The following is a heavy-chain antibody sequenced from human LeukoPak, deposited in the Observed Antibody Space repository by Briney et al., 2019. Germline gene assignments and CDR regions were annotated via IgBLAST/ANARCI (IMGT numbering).Heavy chain of an antibody. J-gene: IGHJ5*02. CDR1: GGSISSSSYY. CDR3: AKGWRGWRKSDRFDP. D-gene: IGHD2-15*01. Sequence: PSETLSLTCTVSGGSISSSSYYWGWIRQPPGKGLEWIGSIRYSGSTYYNPALKGRVTISVDTSKNQFSLNLSAATAADTAVYYCAKGWRGWRKSDRFDPWGQGTLVTVSS. V-gene: IGHV4-39*01. CDR2: IRYSGST.